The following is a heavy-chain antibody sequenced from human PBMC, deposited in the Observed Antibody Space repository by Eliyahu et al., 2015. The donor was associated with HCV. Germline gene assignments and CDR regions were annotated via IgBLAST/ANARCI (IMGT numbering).Heavy chain of an antibody. J-gene: IGHJ4*02. CDR2: ISXDGSNK. D-gene: IGHD3-10*01. CDR3: ARIYGSGSYPDYFDY. V-gene: IGHV3-30-3*01. CDR1: GFXFXSYX. Sequence: QVQLVESGGGVVQPGRSLRLSCXASGFXFXSYXMHWVRQAPGKGLGWVAVISXDGSNKYYADSVKGRFTISRDNSKNTLYLQMNSLRAEDTAVYYCARIYGSGSYPDYFDYWGQGTLVTVSS.